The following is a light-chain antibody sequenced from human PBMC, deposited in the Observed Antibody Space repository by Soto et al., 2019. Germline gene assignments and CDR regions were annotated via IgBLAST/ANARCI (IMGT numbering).Light chain of an antibody. Sequence: QSVLTQPPSASGSPGQSVTISCTGTSSDVVGYNYVSWYQQYPGRAPKLMIYEVTKRPSGVPDRFSGSKSGNTASLTVSGLQAEDGADYYCSSYAASNNFYFVFGGGTQLTVL. J-gene: IGLJ3*02. V-gene: IGLV2-8*01. CDR3: SSYAASNNFYFV. CDR1: SSDVVGYNY. CDR2: EVT.